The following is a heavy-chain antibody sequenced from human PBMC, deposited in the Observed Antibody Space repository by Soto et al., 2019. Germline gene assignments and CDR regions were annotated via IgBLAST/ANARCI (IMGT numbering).Heavy chain of an antibody. D-gene: IGHD6-19*01. CDR2: INAGNGNT. Sequence: ASVKVSCKASGYTFTSYAMHWVRQAPGQRLEWIGWINAGNGNTKYPQKFQGRVTITRDMSTSTAYMELSSLRSEDTAVYYCAADSVAVAGPNLDYWGQGTLVTVSS. CDR1: GYTFTSYA. CDR3: AADSVAVAGPNLDY. J-gene: IGHJ4*02. V-gene: IGHV1-3*01.